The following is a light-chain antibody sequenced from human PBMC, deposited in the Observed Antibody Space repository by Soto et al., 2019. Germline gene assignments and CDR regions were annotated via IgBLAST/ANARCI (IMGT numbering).Light chain of an antibody. CDR2: EDH. CDR3: VTRDNSLNAGV. CDR1: FSNIGTNS. V-gene: IGLV1-51*01. Sequence: QSVLTQPPSVSAAPGQRVAIACSGSFSNIGTNSVSWYQVLPGAAPKLLIYEDHKRPSEIFARFSASKSGTSATLAITGLQAGDEGDYYCVTRDNSLNAGVFGGGTKLTVL. J-gene: IGLJ3*02.